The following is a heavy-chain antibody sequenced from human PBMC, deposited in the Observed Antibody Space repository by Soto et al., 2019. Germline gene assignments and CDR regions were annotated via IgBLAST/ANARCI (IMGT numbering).Heavy chain of an antibody. V-gene: IGHV1-69*13. CDR1: GGTLNNDA. CDR3: ATDSNYDVSNSF. CDR2: ILPVSAPP. J-gene: IGHJ4*02. D-gene: IGHD3-3*01. Sequence: SVKVSCKASGGTLNNDAINWVRQAPGQGLEWMGGILPVSAPPDYAQKFQRRVSITADHSTSTVYMELSRLKSDDTDVYFCATDSNYDVSNSFWGQGTLVTVSS.